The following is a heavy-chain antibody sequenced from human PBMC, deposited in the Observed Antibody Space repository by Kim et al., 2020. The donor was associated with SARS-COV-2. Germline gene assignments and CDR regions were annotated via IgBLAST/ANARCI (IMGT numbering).Heavy chain of an antibody. CDR2: FDPEDGET. CDR3: ATAPAPYYYDSSGYHGFDY. Sequence: ASVKVSCKVSGYTLTELSMHWVRQAPGKGLEWMGGFDPEDGETIYAQKFQGRVTMTEDTSTDTAYMELSSLRSEDTAVYYCATAPAPYYYDSSGYHGFDYWGQGTLVTVSS. CDR1: GYTLTELS. D-gene: IGHD3-22*01. V-gene: IGHV1-24*01. J-gene: IGHJ4*02.